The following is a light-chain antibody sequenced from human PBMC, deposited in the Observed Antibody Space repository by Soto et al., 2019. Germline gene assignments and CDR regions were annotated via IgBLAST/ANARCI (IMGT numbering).Light chain of an antibody. Sequence: QSALTQPPSASGFPGQSVAISCTGTSRDVGGYNYVSWYQQHPGKAPKLMIYEVNKRPSGVPDRFSGSKSGNTASLTVSGLQAEDEADYYCSSYAGSSNVFGTGTKVTVL. V-gene: IGLV2-8*01. CDR1: SRDVGGYNY. J-gene: IGLJ1*01. CDR3: SSYAGSSNV. CDR2: EVN.